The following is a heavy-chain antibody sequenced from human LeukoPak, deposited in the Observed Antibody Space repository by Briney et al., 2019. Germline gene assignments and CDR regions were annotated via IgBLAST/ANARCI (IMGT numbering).Heavy chain of an antibody. D-gene: IGHD2-8*01. CDR2: ISGSGGTT. J-gene: IGHJ4*02. CDR1: GFTFTRYA. V-gene: IGHV3-23*01. CDR3: ARDRCLLMVFAHDF. Sequence: GGSLRLSCAASGFTFTRYAMSWVRQAPGKGLEWVSGISGSGGTTYYADSVKGRFTVSRDNSKSTLYLQMNTLRAEDTAVYFCARDRCLLMVFAHDFWGQGTLVTVSS.